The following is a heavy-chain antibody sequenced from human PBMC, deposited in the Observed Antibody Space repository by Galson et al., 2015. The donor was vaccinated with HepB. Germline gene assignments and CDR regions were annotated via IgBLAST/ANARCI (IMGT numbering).Heavy chain of an antibody. J-gene: IGHJ4*02. CDR3: ARSPDYGDAAGVYYFDY. D-gene: IGHD4-17*01. Sequence: SVKVSCKASGYTFTGYYMHWVRQAPGQGLEWMGWINPNSGGTNYAQKFQGWVTMTRDTSISTAYMELSRLRSDDTAVYYCARSPDYGDAAGVYYFDYWGQGTLVTVSS. CDR1: GYTFTGYY. CDR2: INPNSGGT. V-gene: IGHV1-2*04.